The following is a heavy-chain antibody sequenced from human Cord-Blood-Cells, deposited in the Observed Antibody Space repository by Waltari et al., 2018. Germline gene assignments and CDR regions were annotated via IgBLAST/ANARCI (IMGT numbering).Heavy chain of an antibody. J-gene: IGHJ4*02. D-gene: IGHD2-15*01. CDR3: ARESRRVVVAATPDY. Sequence: QVQLVQSGAEVKKPGASVKVSCKASGYTFTGYYMHWVRQAPGQGVEGMGCINPNSGGTNDAQKFQGRVTMTRDTSISPAYMELSRLRSDDTAVYYCARESRRVVVAATPDYWGQGTLVTVSS. CDR2: INPNSGGT. V-gene: IGHV1-2*02. CDR1: GYTFTGYY.